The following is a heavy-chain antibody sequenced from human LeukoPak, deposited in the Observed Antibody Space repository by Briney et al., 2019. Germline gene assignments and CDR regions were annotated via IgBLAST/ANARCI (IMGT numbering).Heavy chain of an antibody. D-gene: IGHD1-26*01. CDR1: GFTFSSNA. J-gene: IGHJ6*03. CDR3: ARDRVGATINYMDV. Sequence: PGGSLRLSCAASGFTFSSNAMSWVRQAPGKGLEWVSAISGIGGSTYYADSVKVRLTNFRVDLKNTLYLQMNSLRAEDTAVYYCARDRVGATINYMDVWGKGTTVTVSS. CDR2: ISGIGGST. V-gene: IGHV3-23*01.